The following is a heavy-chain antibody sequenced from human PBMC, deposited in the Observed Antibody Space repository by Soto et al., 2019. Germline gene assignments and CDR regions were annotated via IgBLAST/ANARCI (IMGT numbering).Heavy chain of an antibody. V-gene: IGHV5-51*01. Sequence: GESLKISCNGSGYSFTSYWIGWVRQMPGKGLEWMGIIYPGDSDTRYSPSFQGQVTISADKSISTAYLQWSSLKASDTAMYYCARLGCSSAAGTGRNYYYGMDVWGQGTTVTVSS. D-gene: IGHD6-13*01. CDR3: ARLGCSSAAGTGRNYYYGMDV. CDR1: GYSFTSYW. CDR2: IYPGDSDT. J-gene: IGHJ6*02.